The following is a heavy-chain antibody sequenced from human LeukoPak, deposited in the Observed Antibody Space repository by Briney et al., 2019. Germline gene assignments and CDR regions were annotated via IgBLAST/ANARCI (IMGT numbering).Heavy chain of an antibody. Sequence: GASVNVSCQASGYTFTGYYLHWVRQAAGQGLEWMGWINPNTGGTKYAQNFQGRVTMTRDTSINTAYMELSSLTSADTAVYFCTKAASHRGYSYASLAYYYMDVWGKGTTVTVSS. CDR3: TKAASHRGYSYASLAYYYMDV. J-gene: IGHJ6*03. V-gene: IGHV1-2*02. CDR2: INPNTGGT. CDR1: GYTFTGYY. D-gene: IGHD5-18*01.